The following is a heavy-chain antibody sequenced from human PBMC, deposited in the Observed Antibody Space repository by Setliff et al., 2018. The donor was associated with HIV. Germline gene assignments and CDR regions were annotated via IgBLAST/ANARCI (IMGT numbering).Heavy chain of an antibody. J-gene: IGHJ4*02. Sequence: SETLSLTCAVDGGAFSGYYWTWIRQSAGRGREWIGEVNHKGVANYSPSLMRRATIPADTSKNQFSLRLSSVTAADTALYFCTRAQIAAPRPFDYWGQGTLVTVSS. CDR2: VNHKGVA. D-gene: IGHD2-21*01. V-gene: IGHV4-34*01. CDR3: TRAQIAAPRPFDY. CDR1: GGAFSGYY.